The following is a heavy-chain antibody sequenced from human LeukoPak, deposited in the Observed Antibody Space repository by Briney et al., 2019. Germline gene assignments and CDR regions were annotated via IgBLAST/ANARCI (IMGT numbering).Heavy chain of an antibody. Sequence: GGSLRLSCSVSGFTFSTYVMHWVRQAPGKGLEYVPAISSNGDNTYYADSVKGRFTISRDNSKNTLYLQMSSLRAEDTAVYYCARDLDYRIAAAGKEDLVDYWGQGTLVTVSS. CDR1: GFTFSTYV. D-gene: IGHD6-13*01. J-gene: IGHJ4*02. CDR3: ARDLDYRIAAAGKEDLVDY. CDR2: ISSNGDNT. V-gene: IGHV3-64D*06.